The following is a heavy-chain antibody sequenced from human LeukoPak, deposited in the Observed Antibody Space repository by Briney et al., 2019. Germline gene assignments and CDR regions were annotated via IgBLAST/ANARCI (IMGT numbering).Heavy chain of an antibody. CDR3: AKSINSGCSAVIDY. CDR1: GFTFSPYW. J-gene: IGHJ4*02. CDR2: ISPDGSVT. D-gene: IGHD6-19*01. Sequence: GGSLSLSCAASGFTFSPYWMHWVRQAPGKGLVWVSRISPDGSVTNYADSVKGRFTISRDNAKNSLYLQMNSLRAEDTALYYCAKSINSGCSAVIDYWGQGTLVTVSS. V-gene: IGHV3-74*01.